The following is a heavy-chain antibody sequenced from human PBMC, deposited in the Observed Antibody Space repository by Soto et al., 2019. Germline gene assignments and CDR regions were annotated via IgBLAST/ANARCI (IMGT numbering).Heavy chain of an antibody. V-gene: IGHV1-18*01. D-gene: IGHD4-17*01. Sequence: QVQLMQSGAEVKKPGASVKVSCKASGYTFTNYGISWVRQAPGQGLEWMGWINAYNGYTNYALKFQGRVTMATDTSTSTAYMELRSLRSDDTAVYYCARDGDEEANFDPWGQGTLVTVSS. CDR1: GYTFTNYG. CDR2: INAYNGYT. CDR3: ARDGDEEANFDP. J-gene: IGHJ5*02.